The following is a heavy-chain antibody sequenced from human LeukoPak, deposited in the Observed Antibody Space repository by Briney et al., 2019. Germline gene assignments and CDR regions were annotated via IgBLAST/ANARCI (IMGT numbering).Heavy chain of an antibody. CDR2: IIPIFGTA. J-gene: IGHJ4*02. V-gene: IGHV1-69*15. Sequence: ASVKVSCKASGGTFSSYTISWVRQAPGQGLEWMGRIIPIFGTANYAQKFQGRVTITADESTSTAYMELSSLRSEDTAVYYCARGYSGYGLPHYWGQGTLVTVSS. D-gene: IGHD5-12*01. CDR1: GGTFSSYT. CDR3: ARGYSGYGLPHY.